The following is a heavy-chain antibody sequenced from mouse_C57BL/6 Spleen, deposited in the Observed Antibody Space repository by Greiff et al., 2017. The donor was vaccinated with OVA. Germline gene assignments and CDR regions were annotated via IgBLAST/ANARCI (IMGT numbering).Heavy chain of an antibody. CDR2: IYPRDGST. V-gene: IGHV1-85*01. J-gene: IGHJ3*01. Sequence: VQLVESGPELVKPGASVKLSCKASGYTFPSYDINWVKQRPGQGLEWFGWIYPRDGSTKYNEKFKGKATLTVDTSSSTAYMELHSLTSEDAAVYFCARRETWFAYWGQGTLVTVSA. CDR1: GYTFPSYD. CDR3: ARRETWFAY.